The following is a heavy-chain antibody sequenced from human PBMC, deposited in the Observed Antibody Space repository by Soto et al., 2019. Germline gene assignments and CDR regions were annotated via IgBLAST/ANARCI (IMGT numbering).Heavy chain of an antibody. CDR2: FIPIFCTA. J-gene: IGHJ5*02. CDR3: ARSSGTGYSSSWYWFDP. CDR1: GGTLSSYA. V-gene: IGHV1-69*13. Sequence: ASVKVSCKASGGTLSSYAISWGRQAPGQGLEWMGGFIPIFCTANDAQNFQGRVTITADESTSTAYMKLSSLRPEVTAVYYCARSSGTGYSSSWYWFDPWGQGTLVTVSS. D-gene: IGHD6-13*01.